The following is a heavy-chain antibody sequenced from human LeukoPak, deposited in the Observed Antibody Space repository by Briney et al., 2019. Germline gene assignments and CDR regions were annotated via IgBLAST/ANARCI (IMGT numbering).Heavy chain of an antibody. Sequence: SETLSLTCAVYGESFSGYYWSWIRQPPGKGLEWIGEISHSGSTNYNPSLKSRVTISVDTSKNQFSLKLSSVTAADTAVYYCARAGKDGYNDYWGQGTLVTVSS. CDR2: ISHSGST. CDR3: ARAGKDGYNDY. CDR1: GESFSGYY. J-gene: IGHJ4*02. D-gene: IGHD5-24*01. V-gene: IGHV4-34*01.